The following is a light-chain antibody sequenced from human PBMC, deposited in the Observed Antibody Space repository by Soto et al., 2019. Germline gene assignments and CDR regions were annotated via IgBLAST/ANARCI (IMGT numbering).Light chain of an antibody. J-gene: IGKJ4*01. CDR3: QQVKTYPRT. CDR1: QAVPNN. CDR2: EES. Sequence: DIHLTQYQYFLSASVGDRVTITCRPSQAVPNNMAWYQQKPGKPPKLLIYEESTLHSGVPSRFSGRKSGTQFTLTIDSLQPEDFATYYCQQVKTYPRTFGGGTKVEIK. V-gene: IGKV1-9*01.